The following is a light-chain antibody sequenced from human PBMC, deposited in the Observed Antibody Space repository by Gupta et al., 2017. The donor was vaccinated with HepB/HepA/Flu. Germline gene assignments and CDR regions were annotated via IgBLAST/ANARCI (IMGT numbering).Light chain of an antibody. Sequence: QSVLTQSPPVSAAPGQKVTISWVVNSSNVGSYYVSWGQQLPGTTPNLLIFDDKKRSSGIPDRFSGSRSGTSATLGITGLQTGEEADDYCEAEDSSLSVAVFGTGTKLTVL. V-gene: IGLV1-51*01. CDR1: SSNVGSYY. CDR2: DDK. J-gene: IGLJ1*01. CDR3: EAEDSSLSVAV.